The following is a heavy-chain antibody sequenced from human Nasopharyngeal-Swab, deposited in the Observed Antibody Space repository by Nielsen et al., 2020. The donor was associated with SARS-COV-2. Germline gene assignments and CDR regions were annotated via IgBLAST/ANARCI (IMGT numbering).Heavy chain of an antibody. CDR1: GFTFSSYG. D-gene: IGHD3-22*01. CDR3: ARDLPAFYDSSGYNFGY. J-gene: IGHJ4*02. V-gene: IGHV3-33*01. CDR2: IWYDGSNK. Sequence: LSLTCAASGFTFSSYGMHWVRQAPGKGLEWVAVIWYDGSNKYYADSVKGRFTISRDNSKNTLYLQMNSLRAEDTAVYYCARDLPAFYDSSGYNFGYWGQGTLVTVSS.